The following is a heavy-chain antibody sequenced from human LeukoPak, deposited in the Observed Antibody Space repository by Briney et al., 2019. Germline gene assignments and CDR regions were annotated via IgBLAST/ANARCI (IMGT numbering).Heavy chain of an antibody. D-gene: IGHD3-22*01. CDR2: ISGSGGST. CDR3: AKGTYYYDSSALDY. Sequence: GGSLRLSCAASGFTFSSYAMSWVRQAPGKGLEWVSAISGSGGSTYYADSVKGRFTISRDNSRNTLYLQMNGLRAEDTAVYYCAKGTYYYDSSALDYWGQGTLVTVSS. V-gene: IGHV3-23*01. J-gene: IGHJ4*02. CDR1: GFTFSSYA.